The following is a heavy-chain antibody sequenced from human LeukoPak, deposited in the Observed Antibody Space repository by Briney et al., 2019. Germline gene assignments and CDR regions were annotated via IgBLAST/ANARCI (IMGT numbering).Heavy chain of an antibody. V-gene: IGHV1-24*01. Sequence: ASVKVSCKVSGYTLTELSLRWVRQAPGKGLEWMGGFDPEDGETIYAQKFQGRVTMTEDTSTDTAYMELSSLRSEDTAVYYCATAPGRWLQFRFHYWGQGTLVTVSS. CDR1: GYTLTELS. D-gene: IGHD5-24*01. CDR2: FDPEDGET. J-gene: IGHJ4*02. CDR3: ATAPGRWLQFRFHY.